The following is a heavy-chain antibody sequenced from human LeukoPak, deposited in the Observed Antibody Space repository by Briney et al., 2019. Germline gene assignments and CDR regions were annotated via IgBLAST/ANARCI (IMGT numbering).Heavy chain of an antibody. CDR1: GFTFSSYG. D-gene: IGHD3-10*01. CDR2: ISYDGSNK. V-gene: IGHV3-30*18. Sequence: SGRSLRLSCAASGFTFSSYGMHWVRQAPGKGLEWVAVISYDGSNKYYADSVKGRFTISRDNSKNTLYLQMNSLRAEDTAVYYCVKDRYSSTFGESDYWGQGTLVTVSS. CDR3: VKDRYSSTFGESDY. J-gene: IGHJ4*02.